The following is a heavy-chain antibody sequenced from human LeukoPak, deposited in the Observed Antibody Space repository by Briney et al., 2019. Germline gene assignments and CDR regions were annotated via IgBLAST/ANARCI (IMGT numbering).Heavy chain of an antibody. CDR1: GFTFSSYA. CDR3: ARHSDYDILTGPNDY. V-gene: IGHV3-23*01. Sequence: HPGGSLRLSCVVSGFTFSSYAMSWVRQAPGKGLEWVSGISGSGGSTYYADSVKGRFTISRDNAKNSLYLQMNSLRAEDTAVYYCARHSDYDILTGPNDYWGQGTLVTVSS. CDR2: ISGSGGST. J-gene: IGHJ4*02. D-gene: IGHD3-9*01.